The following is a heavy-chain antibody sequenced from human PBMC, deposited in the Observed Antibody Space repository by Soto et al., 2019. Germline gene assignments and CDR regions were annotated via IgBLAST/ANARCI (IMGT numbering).Heavy chain of an antibody. CDR1: GGSINSYW. CDR3: ARDIGSYAYGEGY. D-gene: IGHD3-10*01. Sequence: SETLSLTCSVSGGSINSYWWSWIRQPAGKGLEWIGRVYSTGTTDYNPSLNSRATMSVETSKNQFSLKLTSVTAAGTAVYYCARDIGSYAYGEGYWGQGIQVTVSS. J-gene: IGHJ4*02. CDR2: VYSTGTT. V-gene: IGHV4-4*07.